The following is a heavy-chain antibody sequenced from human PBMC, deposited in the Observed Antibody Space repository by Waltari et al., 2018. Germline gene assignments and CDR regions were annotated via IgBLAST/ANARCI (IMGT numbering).Heavy chain of an antibody. CDR3: ARGTQGYCSSTSCYNFLDY. D-gene: IGHD2-2*02. CDR1: GGSISSYY. Sequence: QVQLQESGPGVVKPSETLSLTCTVPGGSISSYYWTWIRQPAGKGLEWIGRIYTSGSTNYNPSLESRVTMSIDTSKNQFSLKLSSVTAADTAVYYCARGTQGYCSSTSCYNFLDYWGQGTLVTVSS. CDR2: IYTSGST. J-gene: IGHJ4*02. V-gene: IGHV4-4*07.